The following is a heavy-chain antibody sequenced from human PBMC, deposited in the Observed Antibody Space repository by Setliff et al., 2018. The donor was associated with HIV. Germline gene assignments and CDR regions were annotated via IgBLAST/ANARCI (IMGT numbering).Heavy chain of an antibody. J-gene: IGHJ4*02. V-gene: IGHV3-23*01. CDR2: ISGSGDIT. Sequence: RLSCAASGFSFRRYAVSWVRQAPGKGLEWVSVISGSGDITYYRESVKGRFTVSRDNSNNTVYLQMNSLRAEDTAMYYCAKTQTVITVYGPFDSWGQGTPVTVSS. CDR1: GFSFRRYA. D-gene: IGHD4-4*01. CDR3: AKTQTVITVYGPFDS.